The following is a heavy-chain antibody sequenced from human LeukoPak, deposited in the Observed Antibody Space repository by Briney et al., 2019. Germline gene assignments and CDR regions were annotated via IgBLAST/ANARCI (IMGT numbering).Heavy chain of an antibody. CDR3: ARSPSGYRFDS. D-gene: IGHD3-22*01. J-gene: IGHJ4*02. CDR1: GGSVNRGTFF. V-gene: IGHV4-61*01. Sequence: TSETLSLTCAVSGGSVNRGTFFWTWIRKPPGKGLEWIGYISNSGSTNYHPSLKSRVTMSSDTSKTQFTLKLTSVTAADTAVSFCARSPSGYRFDSWGQGTLVTVSS. CDR2: ISNSGST.